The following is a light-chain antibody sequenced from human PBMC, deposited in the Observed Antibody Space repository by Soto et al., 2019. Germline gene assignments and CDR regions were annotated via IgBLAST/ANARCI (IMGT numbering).Light chain of an antibody. V-gene: IGLV2-14*01. CDR2: DVS. Sequence: QSALTQPASLSGSPGQSITISCTGTSSDVGGYNYVSWFQQHPGKAPKLMIFDVSNRPSGVSNRFSGSKSGNTASLTISGLQAEDDADYYCSSYTSSHTVVFGGGTKLTVL. CDR3: SSYTSSHTVV. J-gene: IGLJ2*01. CDR1: SSDVGGYNY.